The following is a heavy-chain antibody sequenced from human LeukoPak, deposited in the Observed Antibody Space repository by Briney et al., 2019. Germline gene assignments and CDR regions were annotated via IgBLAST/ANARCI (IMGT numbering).Heavy chain of an antibody. V-gene: IGHV4-34*01. Sequence: SETLSLTCAVYGGSFSGYYWSWIRQPPRKGLEWIGEINHSGSTNYNPSLKSRVTISVDTSKNQFSLKLSSVTAADTAVYYCARRGRAGSGSYYTFNWFDPWGQGTLVTVSS. D-gene: IGHD3-10*01. CDR1: GGSFSGYY. J-gene: IGHJ5*02. CDR2: INHSGST. CDR3: ARRGRAGSGSYYTFNWFDP.